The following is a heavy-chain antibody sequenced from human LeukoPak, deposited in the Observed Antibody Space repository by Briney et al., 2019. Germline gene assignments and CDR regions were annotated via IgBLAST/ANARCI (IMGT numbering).Heavy chain of an antibody. CDR1: GYTFTVYY. J-gene: IGHJ4*02. CDR2: INPNSGGT. V-gene: IGHV1-2*02. CDR3: ARADGYNYPFDY. D-gene: IGHD5-24*01. Sequence: ASVTVSCKASGYTFTVYYMHWVRQAPGQGLEWMGWINPNSGGTNYAQKFQGRVTITRDTSISTAYMELSRLRSDDTAVYYCARADGYNYPFDYWGQGTLVTVSS.